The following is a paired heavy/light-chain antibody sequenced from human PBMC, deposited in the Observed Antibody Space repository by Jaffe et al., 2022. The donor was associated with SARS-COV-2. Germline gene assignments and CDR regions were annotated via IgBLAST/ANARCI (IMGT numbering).Heavy chain of an antibody. CDR3: ARDKAPGNNRDAFDI. J-gene: IGHJ3*02. Sequence: EVQLVESGGGLVRPGGSLRLSCTASGFTFRSYNMNWVRQALGKGLEWVSSISSDRSYIFYADSVKGRFTISRDDTKNSVYLQMNSLRAEDTAVYYCARDKAPGNNRDAFDIWGQGTVVTVSS. CDR2: ISSDRSYI. CDR1: GFTFRSYN. D-gene: IGHD1-20*01. V-gene: IGHV3-21*02.
Light chain of an antibody. CDR1: QTVLYSSNNKNY. V-gene: IGKV4-1*01. CDR3: QQYYSSPLS. CDR2: WAS. J-gene: IGKJ4*01. Sequence: DIVMTQSPESLAMSLGERATINCTSSQTVLYSSNNKNYLAWYQQKPGQPPKLLIYWASTRESGVPDRFSGSGSETDFTLSISSLQAEDVAVYYCQQYYSSPLSFGGGTRVEIK.